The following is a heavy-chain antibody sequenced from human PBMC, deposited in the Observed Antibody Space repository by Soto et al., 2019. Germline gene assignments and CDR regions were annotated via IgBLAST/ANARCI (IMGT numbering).Heavy chain of an antibody. J-gene: IGHJ6*02. CDR3: ARDQARGSGSYYWVNYYYGMDV. Sequence: GGSLRLSCAASGFTFSSYAMHWVRQAPGKGLEWVAVISYDGSNKYYADSVKGRFTISRDNSKNTLYLQMNSLRAEDTAVYYCARDQARGSGSYYWVNYYYGMDVWGQGTTVTVSS. CDR1: GFTFSSYA. V-gene: IGHV3-30-3*01. CDR2: ISYDGSNK. D-gene: IGHD3-10*01.